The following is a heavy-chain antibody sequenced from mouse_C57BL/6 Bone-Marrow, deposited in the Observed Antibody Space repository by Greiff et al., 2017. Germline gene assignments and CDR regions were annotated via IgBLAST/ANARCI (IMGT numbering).Heavy chain of an antibody. J-gene: IGHJ3*01. CDR2: IDPGNGDT. CDR1: GYKFTGYN. V-gene: IGHV1-12*01. CDR3: ARGGSLAY. Sequence: QVQLKEFGAELVRPGASVKMSCKASGYKFTGYNMNWVKQTPRQGLEWIGAIDPGNGDTSYNQKFKGKATRTVDKSSSTSYLQLSSLTSEDSAVYVWARGGSLAYWGQGTLVTVSA.